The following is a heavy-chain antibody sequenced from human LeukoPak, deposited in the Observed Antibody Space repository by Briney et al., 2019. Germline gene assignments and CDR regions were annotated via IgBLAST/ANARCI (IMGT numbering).Heavy chain of an antibody. J-gene: IGHJ5*02. CDR3: ARDVPSAWFDP. D-gene: IGHD3-10*01. CDR2: IYYSGST. V-gene: IGHV4-61*08. CDR1: GGSISSGGYS. Sequence: PSETLSLTCAVSGGSISSGGYSWSWIRQPPGKGLEWIGYIYYSGSTNYNPSLKSRVTISVDTSKSQFSLKLSSVTAADTAVYYCARDVPSAWFDPWGQGTLVTVSS.